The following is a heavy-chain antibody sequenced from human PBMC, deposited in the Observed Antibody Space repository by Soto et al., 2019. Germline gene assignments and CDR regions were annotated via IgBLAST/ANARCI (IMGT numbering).Heavy chain of an antibody. J-gene: IGHJ4*02. D-gene: IGHD4-17*01. CDR3: AKDNSDYGADFVFDY. Sequence: EVQLVESGGGLVQPGRSLRLSCAASGFTFDDYAMHWVRQAPGKGLEWVSGISWNSGSIGYAGSVKGRFTISRDNAKNSLYLQMNGPRAEGTALFYWAKDNSDYGADFVFDYWGQGTLVTVSS. V-gene: IGHV3-9*01. CDR1: GFTFDDYA. CDR2: ISWNSGSI.